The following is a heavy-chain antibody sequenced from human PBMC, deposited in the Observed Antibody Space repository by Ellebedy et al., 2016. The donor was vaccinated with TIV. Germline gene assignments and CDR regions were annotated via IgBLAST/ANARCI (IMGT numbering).Heavy chain of an antibody. J-gene: IGHJ4*02. Sequence: MPSETLSLTCTVSSGSITRGTDYWGWIRQPPAKGLEWIGSVYYSGTTYYDPSLKSRVTISVDTSKKQFSLNLSSVTAADMAVYYCARHIEVAGRVDYWGQGTLVTVSP. V-gene: IGHV4-39*01. D-gene: IGHD6-19*01. CDR2: VYYSGTT. CDR3: ARHIEVAGRVDY. CDR1: SGSITRGTDY.